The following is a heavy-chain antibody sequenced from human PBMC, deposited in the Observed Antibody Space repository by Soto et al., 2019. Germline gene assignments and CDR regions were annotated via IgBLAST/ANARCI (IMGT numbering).Heavy chain of an antibody. CDR2: INSGSTSV. D-gene: IGHD2-2*01. Sequence: EVQLVESGGGLVQPGGSLRLSCVASGFDFNRYSMNWVRQAPGKGLEWISYINSGSTSVFYADSVRGRFTISRDNAKNSLYMQMNSLRAEDTAVYYCTSSTSPDAYWGQGTLVTVSS. CDR3: TSSTSPDAY. CDR1: GFDFNRYS. V-gene: IGHV3-48*04. J-gene: IGHJ4*02.